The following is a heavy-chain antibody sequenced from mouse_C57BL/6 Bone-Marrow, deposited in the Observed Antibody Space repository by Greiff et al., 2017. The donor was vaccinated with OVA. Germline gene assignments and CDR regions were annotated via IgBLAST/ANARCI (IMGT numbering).Heavy chain of an antibody. V-gene: IGHV5-6*01. Sequence: EVQRVESGGDLVKPGGSLKLSCAASGFTFSSYGMSWVRQTPDKRLEWVATISSGGSYTYYPDSVNGRFTISRDNAKNTLYLQMSSLKSEDTAMYYCARGSSYRSYWYFDVWGTGTTVTVSS. CDR2: ISSGGSYT. CDR3: ARGSSYRSYWYFDV. D-gene: IGHD1-1*01. J-gene: IGHJ1*03. CDR1: GFTFSSYG.